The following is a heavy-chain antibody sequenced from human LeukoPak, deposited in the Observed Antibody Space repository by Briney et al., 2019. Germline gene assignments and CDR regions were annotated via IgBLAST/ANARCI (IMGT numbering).Heavy chain of an antibody. D-gene: IGHD3-22*01. Sequence: ASVKVSCKASGYTFTGYYMHWVRQAPGQGLEWMGWINPNSGGTNYAQKFQGRVTMTRDTSISTAYMELSRLRSDDTAVYYCARVFETYYDSSGSIDYWGQGTLVTVSS. J-gene: IGHJ4*02. CDR2: INPNSGGT. CDR3: ARVFETYYDSSGSIDY. CDR1: GYTFTGYY. V-gene: IGHV1-2*02.